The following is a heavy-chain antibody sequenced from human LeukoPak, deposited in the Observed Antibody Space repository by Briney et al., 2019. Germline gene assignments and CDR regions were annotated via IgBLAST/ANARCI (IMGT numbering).Heavy chain of an antibody. J-gene: IGHJ4*02. Sequence: GGSLRLSCAASGFTFSSYAMSWVRQAPGKGLEWVSAISGSGGSTYYADSVKGRFTISRDNSKNTLYLLMNSLRAEDTAVYYCAKVYAGDIVVVVAATNFDYWGQGTLVTVSS. D-gene: IGHD2-15*01. CDR1: GFTFSSYA. V-gene: IGHV3-23*01. CDR3: AKVYAGDIVVVVAATNFDY. CDR2: ISGSGGST.